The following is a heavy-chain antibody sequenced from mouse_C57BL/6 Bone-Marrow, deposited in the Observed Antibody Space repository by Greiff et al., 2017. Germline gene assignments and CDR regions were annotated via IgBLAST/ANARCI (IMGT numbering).Heavy chain of an antibody. J-gene: IGHJ2*01. CDR1: GYTFTDYY. CDR3: ARSYYGNPYFDY. V-gene: IGHV1-76*01. CDR2: IYPGSGNT. D-gene: IGHD2-1*01. Sequence: QVQLQQSGAELVRPGASVKLSCKASGYTFTDYYINWVKQRPGQGLEWIARIYPGSGNTYYNEKFKGKATLTAEKSSSTAYMQLSSLTSEDSAVYFGARSYYGNPYFDYWGQGTTLTVSS.